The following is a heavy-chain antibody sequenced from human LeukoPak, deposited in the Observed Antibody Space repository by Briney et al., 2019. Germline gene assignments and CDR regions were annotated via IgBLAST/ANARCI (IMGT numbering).Heavy chain of an antibody. V-gene: IGHV1-18*01. Sequence: ASVTVSFTASGYTFTSYGISWVRQAPGQGLEWMGWISAYSGNTNYAQKLQGRVTMTTDTSTSTAYMELRSLRSDDTAVYYCARTYGPPYYFDYWGQGTLVTVSS. CDR3: ARTYGPPYYFDY. CDR2: ISAYSGNT. J-gene: IGHJ4*02. D-gene: IGHD4-17*01. CDR1: GYTFTSYG.